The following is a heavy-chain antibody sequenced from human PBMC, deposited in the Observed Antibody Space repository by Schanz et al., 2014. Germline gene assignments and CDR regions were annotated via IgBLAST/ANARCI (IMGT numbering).Heavy chain of an antibody. CDR1: GYTFTSYD. D-gene: IGHD3-16*01. V-gene: IGHV1-8*01. Sequence: QVQLVQSGAEVKKPGASVKVSCKASGYTFTSYDINWVRQATGQGLEWMGWMNSKTGNTGYAQRFQGRVTMTRNTSITTAYLELSSLRSGHTAVYYCTKGRTFGRWGQGTLVTVSS. CDR2: MNSKTGNT. CDR3: TKGRTFGR. J-gene: IGHJ1*01.